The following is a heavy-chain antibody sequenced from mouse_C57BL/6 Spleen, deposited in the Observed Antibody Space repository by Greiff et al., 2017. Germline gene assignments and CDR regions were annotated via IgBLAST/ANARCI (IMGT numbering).Heavy chain of an antibody. Sequence: QVQLQQPGAELVKPGASVKLSCKASGYTFTSYWMHWVKQRPGQGLEWIGMIHPNSGSTNYNEKFKSKATLTVDTSSSTAYMQLSSLTSEDSAVYYCARRGAESNYDYWGQGTTRTVSS. D-gene: IGHD2-5*01. CDR1: GYTFTSYW. CDR2: IHPNSGST. J-gene: IGHJ2*01. V-gene: IGHV1-64*01. CDR3: ARRGAESNYDY.